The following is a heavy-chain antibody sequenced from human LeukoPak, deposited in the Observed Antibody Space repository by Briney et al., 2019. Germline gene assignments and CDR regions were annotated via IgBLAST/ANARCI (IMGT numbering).Heavy chain of an antibody. Sequence: GGSLRLSCAASGFTFSSYAMSWVRQAPGKGLEWVSGTSGSGGATYYADSVKGRFTISRDDSKNTLYLQMNSLRAEDTAVYYCAKEGSCSSTSCPMGYWGQGTLVTVSS. CDR3: AKEGSCSSTSCPMGY. D-gene: IGHD2-2*01. CDR2: TSGSGGAT. CDR1: GFTFSSYA. J-gene: IGHJ4*02. V-gene: IGHV3-23*01.